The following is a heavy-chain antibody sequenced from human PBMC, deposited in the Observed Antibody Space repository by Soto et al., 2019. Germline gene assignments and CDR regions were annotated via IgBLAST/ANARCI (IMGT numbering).Heavy chain of an antibody. J-gene: IGHJ3*01. CDR2: INPSGGST. CDR3: ASARYFYDSSGYYYDAFEL. D-gene: IGHD3-22*01. V-gene: IGHV1-46*03. Sequence: ASVKVSCKASGYTFTSYYMHWVRQAPGQGLEWMGIINPSGGSTSYAQKFQGRVTMTRDTSTSTVYMELSSLRSEDTAVYYCASARYFYDSSGYYYDAFELRGQGSLVTGSS. CDR1: GYTFTSYY.